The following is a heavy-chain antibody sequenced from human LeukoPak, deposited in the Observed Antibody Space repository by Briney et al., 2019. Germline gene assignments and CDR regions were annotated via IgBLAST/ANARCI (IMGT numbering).Heavy chain of an antibody. V-gene: IGHV4-59*01. J-gene: IGHJ6*03. CDR3: ARVHYFDSSGYYSSTYYYYMDV. CDR1: AGSISNYY. Sequence: PSETLSLTCTVSAGSISNYYWNWIRQPPGKGLEWIGYISYSGSTKDNPSLKSRVTISIDTSKNQFSLKLSSVTAADTAVYYCARVHYFDSSGYYSSTYYYYMDVWGKGTTVTVSS. CDR2: ISYSGST. D-gene: IGHD3-22*01.